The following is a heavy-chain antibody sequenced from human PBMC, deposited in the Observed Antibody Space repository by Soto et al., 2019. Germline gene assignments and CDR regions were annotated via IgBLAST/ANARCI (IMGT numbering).Heavy chain of an antibody. CDR3: ARAGGVVPAAIGRTRKNNWFDP. D-gene: IGHD2-2*01. J-gene: IGHJ5*02. V-gene: IGHV4-31*03. CDR2: IYYRGST. Sequence: QVQLQESGPGLVKPSQTLSLTCTVSGGSISSGGYYWSWIRQHPGKGLEWIGYIYYRGSTYYNPSRKGRVTISVDTSKNQFSLKLSSVTAADTAVYYCARAGGVVPAAIGRTRKNNWFDPWGQGTLVTVSS. CDR1: GGSISSGGYY.